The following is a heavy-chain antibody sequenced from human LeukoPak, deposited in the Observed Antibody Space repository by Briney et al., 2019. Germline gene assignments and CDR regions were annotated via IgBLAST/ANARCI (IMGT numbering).Heavy chain of an antibody. D-gene: IGHD3-16*01. CDR1: GYTFTGYY. CDR3: AASYLSTQPHVYVYDAFDI. J-gene: IGHJ3*02. Sequence: ASVKVSCKASGYTFTGYYMHWMRQAPGQGLEWMGWINPNSGGTNYAQKFQGRVTMTRDTSISTAYMELSRLRSDDTAVYYCAASYLSTQPHVYVYDAFDIWGQGTMVTVSS. V-gene: IGHV1-2*02. CDR2: INPNSGGT.